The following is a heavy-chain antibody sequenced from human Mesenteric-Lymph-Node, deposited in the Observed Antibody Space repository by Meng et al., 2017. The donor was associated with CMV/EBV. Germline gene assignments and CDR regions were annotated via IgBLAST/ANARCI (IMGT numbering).Heavy chain of an antibody. CDR1: GGSISSSSYY. D-gene: IGHD3-10*01. V-gene: IGHV4-39*01. J-gene: IGHJ5*02. CDR2: IYYSGST. Sequence: HLQLQESGPGLVTPSATLSLTCTVSGGSISSSSYYWGWIRQPPGKGLEWIGSIYYSGSTYYNPSLKSRVTISVDTSKNQFSLKLSSVTAADTAVYYCARPHYYGSGSSPWFDPWGQGTLVTVSS. CDR3: ARPHYYGSGSSPWFDP.